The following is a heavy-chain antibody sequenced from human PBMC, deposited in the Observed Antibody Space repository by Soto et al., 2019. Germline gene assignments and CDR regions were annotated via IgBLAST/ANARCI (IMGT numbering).Heavy chain of an antibody. CDR1: DGSFSGFY. J-gene: IGHJ4*02. CDR3: ARGYAVNWHTPHY. V-gene: IGHV4-34*01. CDR2: INHIGIT. Sequence: QVQLQQWGAGLLKTSETLSLTCAVYDGSFSGFYWSWIRQPPGKGLEWIGEINHIGITNYNPSLKSRVTISVDTSKKQFSLKLNSMTAADTAVYYCARGYAVNWHTPHYWGQGTLVTVSS. D-gene: IGHD4-4*01.